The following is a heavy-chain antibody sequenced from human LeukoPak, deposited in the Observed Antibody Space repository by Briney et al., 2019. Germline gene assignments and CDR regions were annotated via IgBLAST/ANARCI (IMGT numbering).Heavy chain of an antibody. J-gene: IGHJ4*02. Sequence: ASVTDSPTAAAHTFTNYGFSWLRQPPGQGLEWMGWISDYNDNPNYARKCQSRVPMTTDTSTSTAYMELRSLRSDDMAMHYCARGGYYHWGSYPPYYVDCWGQGTLVTVSS. D-gene: IGHD3-16*02. V-gene: IGHV1-18*03. CDR2: ISDYNDNP. CDR1: AHTFTNYG. CDR3: ARGGYYHWGSYPPYYVDC.